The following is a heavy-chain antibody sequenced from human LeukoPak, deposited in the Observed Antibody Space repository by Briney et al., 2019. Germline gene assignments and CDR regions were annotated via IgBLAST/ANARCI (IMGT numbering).Heavy chain of an antibody. D-gene: IGHD3-10*01. CDR3: ARGAVRGVIVDYYYYGMDV. CDR1: GGTFSSYA. V-gene: IGHV1-69*13. CDR2: IIPIFGTA. Sequence: SVKVSCKASGGTFSSYAISWVRQAPGQGLEWMGGIIPIFGTANYAQKFQGRVTITADESTSTAYMELSSLRSEDTAVYYCARGAVRGVIVDYYYYGMDVWGRGTTVTVSS. J-gene: IGHJ6*02.